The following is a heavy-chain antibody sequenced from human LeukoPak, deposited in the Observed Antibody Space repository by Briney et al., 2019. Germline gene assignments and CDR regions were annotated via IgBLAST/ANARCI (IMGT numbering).Heavy chain of an antibody. V-gene: IGHV1-8*01. Sequence: GASVKVSCKASGYTFTSYDINWVRQATGQGLEWMGWMNPNSGNTGYAQKFQGRVTITADTSTDTAYMELSSLRSEDTAVYYCATDSDFWSGYLLDYWGQGTLVTVSS. J-gene: IGHJ4*02. CDR2: MNPNSGNT. D-gene: IGHD3-3*01. CDR3: ATDSDFWSGYLLDY. CDR1: GYTFTSYD.